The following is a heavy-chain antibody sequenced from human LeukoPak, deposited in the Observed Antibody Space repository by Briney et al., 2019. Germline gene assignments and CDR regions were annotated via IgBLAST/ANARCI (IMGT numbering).Heavy chain of an antibody. V-gene: IGHV3-33*06. CDR3: AKDPYRASSGLVDY. CDR1: GFTFSSHG. J-gene: IGHJ4*02. Sequence: PGRSLRLSCAASGFTFSSHGIHWVRQAPGRGLEWVAVIWYDGTNKYYEDSVKGRFSISRDDSKNTLYLQMNSLRAEDTAVYYCAKDPYRASSGLVDYWGQGTLVTVSS. D-gene: IGHD5-12*01. CDR2: IWYDGTNK.